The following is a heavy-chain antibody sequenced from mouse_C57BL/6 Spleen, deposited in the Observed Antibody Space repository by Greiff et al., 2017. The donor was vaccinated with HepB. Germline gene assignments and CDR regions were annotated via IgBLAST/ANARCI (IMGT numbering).Heavy chain of an antibody. D-gene: IGHD2-3*01. Sequence: VQLQQSGPELVKPGASVKISCKASGYTFTDYYMNWVKQSHGKSLEWIGDINPNNGGTSYNQKFKGKATLTVDKSSSTAYMELRSLTSEDSAVYYCARNGYYLRAMDYWGQGTSVTVSS. V-gene: IGHV1-26*01. CDR2: INPNNGGT. CDR1: GYTFTDYY. J-gene: IGHJ4*01. CDR3: ARNGYYLRAMDY.